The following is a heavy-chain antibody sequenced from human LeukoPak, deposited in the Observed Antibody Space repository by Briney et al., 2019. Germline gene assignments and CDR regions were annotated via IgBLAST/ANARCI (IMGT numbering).Heavy chain of an antibody. J-gene: IGHJ4*02. Sequence: GESLKISCKGSGYSFTSFWIGWVRQMPGKGLEWMVSIYPGDSDTRYNPPFQGQVTISADRSISTAYLQWSSLKASDTAIYYCARIYDSSGYYPFDHWGQGTLVTVSS. CDR1: GYSFTSFW. CDR3: ARIYDSSGYYPFDH. D-gene: IGHD3-22*01. V-gene: IGHV5-51*01. CDR2: IYPGDSDT.